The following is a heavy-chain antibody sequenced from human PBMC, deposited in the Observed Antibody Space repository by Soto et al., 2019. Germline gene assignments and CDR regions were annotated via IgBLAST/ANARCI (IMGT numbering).Heavy chain of an antibody. CDR2: ISYDGSNK. J-gene: IGHJ6*02. V-gene: IGHV3-30-3*01. CDR3: VREGGYSYGLRHYYYGMDV. CDR1: GFTFSSYA. Sequence: QVQLVESGGGVVQPGRSLRLSCAASGFTFSSYAMHWVRQAPGKGLEWVAVISYDGSNKYYADSVKGRFTISRDNSKNTLYLQMNSLRAEDTAVYYCVREGGYSYGLRHYYYGMDVWGQGTTVTVSS. D-gene: IGHD5-18*01.